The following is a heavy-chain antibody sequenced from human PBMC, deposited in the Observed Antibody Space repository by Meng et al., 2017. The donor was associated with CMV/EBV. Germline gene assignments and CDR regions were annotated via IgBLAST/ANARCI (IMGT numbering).Heavy chain of an antibody. V-gene: IGHV3-30*02. CDR1: GFTFSSYG. CDR3: AKESLLYSGSYFDY. D-gene: IGHD1-26*01. J-gene: IGHJ4*02. Sequence: GGSLRLSCAASGFTFSSYGMHWVRQAPGKGLEWVAFIRYDGSNKYYADSVKGRFTISRDNSKNTLYLQMNSLRAKDTAVYYCAKESLLYSGSYFDYWGQGTLVTVSS. CDR2: IRYDGSNK.